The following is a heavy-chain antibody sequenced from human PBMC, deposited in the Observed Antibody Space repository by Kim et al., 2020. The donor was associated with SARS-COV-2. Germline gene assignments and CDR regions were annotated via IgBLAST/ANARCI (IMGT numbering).Heavy chain of an antibody. Sequence: NPSRKNRLAISVDTSQNQFSLKLRAVTAADPAVYYCARHINSSWRYYFDYWGQGTLVTVSS. D-gene: IGHD6-13*01. CDR3: ARHINSSWRYYFDY. V-gene: IGHV4-59*08. J-gene: IGHJ4*02.